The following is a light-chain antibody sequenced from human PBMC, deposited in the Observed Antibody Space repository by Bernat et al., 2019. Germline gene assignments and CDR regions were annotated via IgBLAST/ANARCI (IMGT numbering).Light chain of an antibody. CDR3: RQALQTPLT. CDR1: QSLLHSNGYNY. V-gene: IGKV2-28*01. CDR2: LGS. J-gene: IGKJ4*01. Sequence: DIVMTQSPLSLPVTPGEPASISCRSSQSLLHSNGYNYLDWYLQKPGQSPQLLIYLGSNRASGVPDRFSGSGSATDFTLKISRVEAGAVGVYYCRQALQTPLTFGGGTKVEIK.